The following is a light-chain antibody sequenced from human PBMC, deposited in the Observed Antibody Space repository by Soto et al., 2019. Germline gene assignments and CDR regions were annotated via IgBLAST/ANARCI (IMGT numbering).Light chain of an antibody. J-gene: IGKJ2*03. V-gene: IGKV2-30*01. CDR3: IQGTHWPPYS. Sequence: VVLTQSPLSLPVTLGQPASISCRSSQSLVSRDGNTYLNWFQQRPGQSTRRLIYKVSDREAGVPDRLSGSGSCTDFTLKISRVEAEDVGVYYCIQGTHWPPYSFGQGTKLEIK. CDR1: QSLVSRDGNTY. CDR2: KVS.